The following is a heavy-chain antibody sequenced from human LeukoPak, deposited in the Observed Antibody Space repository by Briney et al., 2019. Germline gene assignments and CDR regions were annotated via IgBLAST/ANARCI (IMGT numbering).Heavy chain of an antibody. Sequence: GGSLRLSCAASGFTFTTYWMHWVRQAPGKGLVWVSHINSDGSITSYADSVKGRFTISRDNAKNTLYLQMNNLRAEDTAVYYCAREDCTIGAVCSSLLDHWGRGTLVTVSS. V-gene: IGHV3-74*01. CDR2: INSDGSIT. D-gene: IGHD2-8*01. CDR1: GFTFTTYW. CDR3: AREDCTIGAVCSSLLDH. J-gene: IGHJ4*02.